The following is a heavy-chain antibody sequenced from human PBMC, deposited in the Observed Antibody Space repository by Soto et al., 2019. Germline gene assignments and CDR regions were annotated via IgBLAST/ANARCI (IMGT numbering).Heavy chain of an antibody. Sequence: VGSLRLSCRTSGVTFRTDGISWFRRAPVKGLEWVANIKTDGSEEYYADSVECRFTISRDNTKNSLYLQMNSLRADDTAMYYCATYHASDCETYRFRHWGHGTLVTVSS. D-gene: IGHD3-16*02. CDR1: GVTFRTDG. J-gene: IGHJ4*01. CDR3: ATYHASDCETYRFRH. V-gene: IGHV3-7*01. CDR2: IKTDGSEE.